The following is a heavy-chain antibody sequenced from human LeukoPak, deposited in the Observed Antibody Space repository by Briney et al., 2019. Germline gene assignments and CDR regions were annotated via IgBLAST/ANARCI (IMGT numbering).Heavy chain of an antibody. J-gene: IGHJ4*02. CDR3: ASGTWIHYFNY. CDR2: IYHSGRT. Sequence: SETLSLTCAVSGDFISTGYYWGWIRQPPGKGLEWIGSIYHSGRTYYNPSLKSRVTISVDTSKNQFSLRLSSMTASDTAVYYCASGTWIHYFNYWGQGALVTVSS. CDR1: GDFISTGYY. D-gene: IGHD1-26*01. V-gene: IGHV4-38-2*01.